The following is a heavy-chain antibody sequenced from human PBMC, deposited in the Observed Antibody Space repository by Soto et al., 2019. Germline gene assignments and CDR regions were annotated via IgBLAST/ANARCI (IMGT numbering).Heavy chain of an antibody. J-gene: IGHJ4*02. CDR1: GGSISSYY. D-gene: IGHD3-22*01. CDR3: ARVLHFYDTRGYYSYYFDY. Sequence: SETLSVTCTVSGGSISSYYWSWMRQPPGKGLEWIGHIYYSGTTNYNPSLKSRVTISVDRSKNQFSLNLTSVTAADTAVYFCARVLHFYDTRGYYSYYFDYWGQGSLVTVSS. V-gene: IGHV4-59*01. CDR2: IYYSGTT.